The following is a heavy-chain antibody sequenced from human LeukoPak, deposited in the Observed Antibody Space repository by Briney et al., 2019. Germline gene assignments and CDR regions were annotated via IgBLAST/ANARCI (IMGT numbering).Heavy chain of an antibody. V-gene: IGHV3-21*01. CDR2: ISSSGSYI. D-gene: IGHD5-18*01. J-gene: IGHJ4*02. Sequence: GGSLRLSCAASGFTFSSYSMNWVRQAPGKGLEWVSSISSSGSYIYYADSVKGRFTISRDNAKNSLYLQMNSLRAEDTAVYYCARATTAMEPFDYWGQGTLVTVSS. CDR3: ARATTAMEPFDY. CDR1: GFTFSSYS.